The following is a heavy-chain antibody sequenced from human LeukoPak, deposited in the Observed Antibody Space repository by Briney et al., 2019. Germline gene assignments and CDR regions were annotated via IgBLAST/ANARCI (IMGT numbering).Heavy chain of an antibody. CDR2: IIPIFGTA. CDR1: GGTFSSYA. J-gene: IGHJ4*02. D-gene: IGHD3-22*01. Sequence: SVTVSCKASGGTFSSYAISWVRQAPGQGLEWMGGIIPIFGTANYAQKFQGRVTITADKSTSTAYMELSSLRSEDTAVYYCARDLSNYYDSSGYLVNFDYWGQGTLVTVSS. V-gene: IGHV1-69*06. CDR3: ARDLSNYYDSSGYLVNFDY.